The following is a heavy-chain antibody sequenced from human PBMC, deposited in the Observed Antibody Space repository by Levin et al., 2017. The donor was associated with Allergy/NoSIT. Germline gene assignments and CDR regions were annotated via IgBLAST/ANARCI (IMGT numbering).Heavy chain of an antibody. CDR3: ARGVVVVVGMNWFDP. V-gene: IGHV3-11*01. CDR2: ISGADGVR. CDR1: GLNVSDNY. D-gene: IGHD2-21*01. J-gene: IGHJ5*02. Sequence: GGSLRLSCAASGLNVSDNYVSWIRQAPGKGLEWLSFISGADGVRFYADSVKGRFTMSSDIAKNSVYLHMNSLRVEDTATYFCARGVVVVVGMNWFDPWGQGTLVTVSS.